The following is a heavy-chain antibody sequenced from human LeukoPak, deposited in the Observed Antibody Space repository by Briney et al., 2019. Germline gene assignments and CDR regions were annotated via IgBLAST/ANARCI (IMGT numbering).Heavy chain of an antibody. D-gene: IGHD2-2*01. V-gene: IGHV3-21*01. Sequence: KTGGSLRLSCAASGFSFSSYTMNWVRQAPGKGLEWVSIISSSSSYIYYADSVKGRFSISRDNAKNSLYLQMNSLRAEDTAVYYCARKYCSSTSCLFDYWGQGTLVTVSS. CDR2: ISSSSSYI. CDR3: ARKYCSSTSCLFDY. J-gene: IGHJ4*02. CDR1: GFSFSSYT.